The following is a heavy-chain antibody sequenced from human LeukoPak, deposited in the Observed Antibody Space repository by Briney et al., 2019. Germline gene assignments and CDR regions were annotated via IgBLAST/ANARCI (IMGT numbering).Heavy chain of an antibody. CDR2: IYYSGST. CDR3: GRGGVAARRYPLYNWFDP. J-gene: IGHJ5*02. D-gene: IGHD6-6*01. Sequence: SETLSLTCTVSGGSISSYYWSWIRQPPGKGLEWIGYIYYSGSTNYNPSLKSRVTISVDTSKNQFSLKLSSVTAADTAVYYCGRGGVAARRYPLYNWFDPWGQGTLVTVSS. V-gene: IGHV4-59*01. CDR1: GGSISSYY.